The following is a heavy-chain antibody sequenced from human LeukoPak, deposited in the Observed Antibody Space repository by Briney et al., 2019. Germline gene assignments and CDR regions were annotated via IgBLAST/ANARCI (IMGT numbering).Heavy chain of an antibody. CDR2: IYPGDSDT. Sequence: GESLKMSCKGSGYNFPTFWIGWVRQMPGKGLDWMGTIYPGDSDTRYSPSFQGQVTMSAEKSTSTAYLQWSSLKASDTAMYYCARLGQNCSSSSCHDYWGQGTLVTVSS. V-gene: IGHV5-51*01. D-gene: IGHD2-2*01. CDR1: GYNFPTFW. J-gene: IGHJ4*02. CDR3: ARLGQNCSSSSCHDY.